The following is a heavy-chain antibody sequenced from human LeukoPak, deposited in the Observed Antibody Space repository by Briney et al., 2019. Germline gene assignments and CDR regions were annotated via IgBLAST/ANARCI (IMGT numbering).Heavy chain of an antibody. V-gene: IGHV4-31*03. J-gene: IGHJ4*02. CDR2: IYYSGST. D-gene: IGHD3-10*01. Sequence: QVQLQESGPGLVKPSQTLSLTCTVSGGSISSGGYYWIWIRQHPGKGLEWIGSIYYSGSTYYNPSLKSRLTISVDTSKNQFSLKLTSVTAADTAVYYCASGESVASVDYWGQGTRVTVSS. CDR1: GGSISSGGYY. CDR3: ASGESVASVDY.